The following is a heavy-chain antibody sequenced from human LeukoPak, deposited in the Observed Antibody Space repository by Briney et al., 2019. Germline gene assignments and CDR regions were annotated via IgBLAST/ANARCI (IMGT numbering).Heavy chain of an antibody. Sequence: SETLSLTCTVSGGSITSYYRSWIRQSPGKGLEWIGFMYYSGTTNYNPSLKSRVTISLGMSKNQFSLKLSSVTAADTAVYYCARLPMAVTPHVDYWGQGTMVTVSS. CDR2: MYYSGTT. CDR1: GGSITSYY. CDR3: ARLPMAVTPHVDY. D-gene: IGHD2-21*02. V-gene: IGHV4-59*01. J-gene: IGHJ3*01.